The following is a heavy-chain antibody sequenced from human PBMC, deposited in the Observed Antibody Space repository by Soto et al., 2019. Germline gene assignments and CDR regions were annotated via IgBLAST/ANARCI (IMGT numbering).Heavy chain of an antibody. D-gene: IGHD2-2*01. Sequence: LSLTCDVSCFFISTGYYWVWIRQPPGKGLEWIGTIYHSGSTYYNPSLKSRFTISVDTSKNQFSLMLSSVTAADTAVYYCVRAYQERWLQIGATRFDYWGQGTLVTVSS. CDR2: IYHSGST. V-gene: IGHV4-38-2*01. J-gene: IGHJ4*02. CDR3: VRAYQERWLQIGATRFDY. CDR1: CFFISTGYY.